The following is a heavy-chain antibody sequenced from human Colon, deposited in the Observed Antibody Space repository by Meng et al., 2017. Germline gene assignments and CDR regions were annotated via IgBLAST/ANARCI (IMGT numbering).Heavy chain of an antibody. CDR1: GFTFSSYS. J-gene: IGHJ4*02. V-gene: IGHV3-21*01. CDR3: ARGLGLRLGELSSYYFDY. D-gene: IGHD3-16*02. CDR2: ISSSSYI. Sequence: GESLKISCAASGFTFSSYSMNWVRQAPGKGLEWVSSISSSSYIYYADSVKGRFTISRDNAKNSLYLQMNSLRAEDTAVYYCARGLGLRLGELSSYYFDYWGQGTLVTGSS.